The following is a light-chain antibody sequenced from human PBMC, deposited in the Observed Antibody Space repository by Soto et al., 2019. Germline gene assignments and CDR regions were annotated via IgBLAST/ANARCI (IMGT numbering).Light chain of an antibody. V-gene: IGLV3-21*02. CDR3: QVWDSSSDHWV. J-gene: IGLJ3*02. CDR1: NIGSKS. Sequence: SYELTQTPSVSVAPGQTASFTCGRNNIGSKSVHWYQQKPGQAPELVVYDDSDRPSGIPERFSGSNAGNTATLTISRVEAGDEADYYCQVWDSSSDHWVFGGGTKLTVL. CDR2: DDS.